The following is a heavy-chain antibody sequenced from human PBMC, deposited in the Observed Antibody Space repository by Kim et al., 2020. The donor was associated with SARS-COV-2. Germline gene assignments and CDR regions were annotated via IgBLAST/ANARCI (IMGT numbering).Heavy chain of an antibody. CDR2: IYYSGST. V-gene: IGHV4-59*08. CDR1: GGSISSYY. CDR3: ASYYYDSSGYYYGMDV. Sequence: SETLSLICTVSGGSISSYYWSWIRQPPGKGLEWIGYIYYSGSTNYNPSLKSRVTISVDTSKNQFSLKLSSVTAADTAVYYCASYYYDSSGYYYGMDVWGQGTTVTVSS. J-gene: IGHJ6*02. D-gene: IGHD3-22*01.